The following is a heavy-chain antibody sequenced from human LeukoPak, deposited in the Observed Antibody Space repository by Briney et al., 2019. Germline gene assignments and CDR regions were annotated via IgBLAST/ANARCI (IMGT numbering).Heavy chain of an antibody. CDR3: ARAVGAPQYYFDY. CDR1: GFTVSSNY. J-gene: IGHJ4*02. V-gene: IGHV3-53*01. CDR2: IYSGGST. Sequence: GSLRLSCAASGFTVSSNYMSWVRQAPGKGLEWVSVIYSGGSTYYADSVKGRFTISRDNSKNTLYLQMNSLRAEDTAVYYCARAVGAPQYYFDYWGQGTLVTVSS. D-gene: IGHD1-26*01.